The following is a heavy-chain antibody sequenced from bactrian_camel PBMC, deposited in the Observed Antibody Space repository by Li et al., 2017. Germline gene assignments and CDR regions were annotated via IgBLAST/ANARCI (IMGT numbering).Heavy chain of an antibody. CDR2: IYDDVKRT. D-gene: IGHD2*01. CDR3: AAARREYWYGCRADEYNY. Sequence: VQLVESGGGSVQAGGSLTLSCVVSGFKYNSPCMAWFRQAPGKQREGVAYIYDDVKRTHDDSVQGRFTISKDSAGNTLFLQMNSLKPEDTAMYYCAAARREYWYGCRADEYNYWGQGTQVTVS. CDR1: GFKYNSPC. J-gene: IGHJ4*01. V-gene: IGHV3S6*01.